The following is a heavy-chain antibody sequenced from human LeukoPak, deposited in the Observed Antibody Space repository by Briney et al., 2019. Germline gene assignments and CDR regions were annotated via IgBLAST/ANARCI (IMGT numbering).Heavy chain of an antibody. J-gene: IGHJ3*02. D-gene: IGHD3-22*01. Sequence: PGGSLRLSCVASGFTFSDYYMSWVRQAPGKGLEWVSVIYSGGSTYYADSVKGRFTISRDNSKNTLYLQMNSLRAEDTAVYYCARDRVYYYDSSGYYPDAFDIWGQGTMVTVSS. CDR3: ARDRVYYYDSSGYYPDAFDI. CDR2: IYSGGST. V-gene: IGHV3-66*01. CDR1: GFTFSDYY.